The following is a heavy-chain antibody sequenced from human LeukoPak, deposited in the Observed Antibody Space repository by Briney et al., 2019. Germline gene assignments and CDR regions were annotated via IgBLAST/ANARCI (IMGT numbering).Heavy chain of an antibody. D-gene: IGHD1-26*01. J-gene: IGHJ5*02. Sequence: ASVKVSCTASGYTFTGYYMHWVRQAPGQGLEWRGWINPNRGGTNYAQKFQGRGTMTRDTSISTAYMELSRLRSDDTAVYYCARVEEQWELGWFDPWGQGTLVTVSS. CDR2: INPNRGGT. CDR3: ARVEEQWELGWFDP. V-gene: IGHV1-2*02. CDR1: GYTFTGYY.